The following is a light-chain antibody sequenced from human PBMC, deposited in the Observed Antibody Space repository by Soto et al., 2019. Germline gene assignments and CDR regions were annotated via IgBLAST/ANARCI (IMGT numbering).Light chain of an antibody. Sequence: YELTQPPSVSLSPGQTASITCSGDKLGDKYACWYQQKAGQSPVLVIYQDSKRPSGIPERFSGSNSGNTATLTISGTQAMDEADYYCQAWDSSTYVFRTGTKVTVL. CDR2: QDS. CDR1: KLGDKY. CDR3: QAWDSSTYV. J-gene: IGLJ1*01. V-gene: IGLV3-1*01.